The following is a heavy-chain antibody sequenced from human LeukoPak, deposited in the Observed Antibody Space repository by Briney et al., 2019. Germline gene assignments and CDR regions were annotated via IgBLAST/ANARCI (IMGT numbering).Heavy chain of an antibody. CDR3: AKGILGGGLDH. CDR1: GFIFGDYY. V-gene: IGHV3-11*01. J-gene: IGHJ4*02. CDR2: ISNTGDVT. D-gene: IGHD2/OR15-2a*01. Sequence: GGSLRPSCAASGFIFGDYYMTWIRQAPGKGLEWVSYISNTGDVTKYADSVKGRFTISRDNAKNSLYLEMNALRVEDTASYFCAKGILGGGLDHWGQGSLVTVSS.